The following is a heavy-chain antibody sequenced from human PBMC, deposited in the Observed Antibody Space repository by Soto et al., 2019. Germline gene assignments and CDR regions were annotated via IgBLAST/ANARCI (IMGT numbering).Heavy chain of an antibody. CDR2: ISYDGSDK. CDR3: AKAPWERYYSHYLEY. J-gene: IGHJ4*02. Sequence: QVHLVESGGGVVQPGRSLRLSCAASGFTFSTYGMHWVRQAPGKGLEWVAAISYDGSDKYYGDSVKGRFTISRDNSRNTLYLQMNSLRAEDTAVYYCAKAPWERYYSHYLEYWGQGNLVTVSS. CDR1: GFTFSTYG. V-gene: IGHV3-30*18. D-gene: IGHD1-26*01.